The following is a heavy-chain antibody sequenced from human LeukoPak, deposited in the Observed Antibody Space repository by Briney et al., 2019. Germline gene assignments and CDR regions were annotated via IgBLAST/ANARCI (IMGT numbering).Heavy chain of an antibody. D-gene: IGHD6-13*01. Sequence: GGSLRLSCAASGFTFSSYGMHWVRQAPGKGLEWVAVISYDGTNKYYEDSVKGRFTISRDNSKNTMYLQMNTPRAEDTAIYYCARGDKQLVFNRNKGGFDPWGQGTLVTVSS. V-gene: IGHV3-30*03. CDR1: GFTFSSYG. J-gene: IGHJ5*02. CDR3: ARGDKQLVFNRNKGGFDP. CDR2: ISYDGTNK.